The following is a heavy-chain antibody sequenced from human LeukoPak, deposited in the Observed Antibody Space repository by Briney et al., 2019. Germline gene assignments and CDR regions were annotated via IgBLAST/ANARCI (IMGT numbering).Heavy chain of an antibody. CDR1: GFTFRSYE. CDR2: ITSNANTI. Sequence: PGGSLTLSCAASGFTFRSYEMNWVRQAPGKGLEWVSYITSNANTIFYADSVKGRFTISRDNAKNSLYLQMNSLRAEDTAIYYCARELGHRYFDSWGQGSLVTVSS. J-gene: IGHJ4*02. V-gene: IGHV3-48*03. CDR3: ARELGHRYFDS. D-gene: IGHD6-6*01.